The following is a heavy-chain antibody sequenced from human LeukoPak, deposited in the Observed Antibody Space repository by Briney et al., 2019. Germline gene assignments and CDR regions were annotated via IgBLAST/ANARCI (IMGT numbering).Heavy chain of an antibody. J-gene: IGHJ5*01. V-gene: IGHV3-20*04. CDR2: INWNGGTT. CDR3: AKCSSTSCQINWFDS. D-gene: IGHD2-2*01. CDR1: GFSFDDYG. Sequence: PGGSLRLSCVASGFSFDDYGMSWVRQVPGKGLEWVCGINWNGGTTGYGDSVKGRFTISRDNAANSLYLQMNSLRVEDTALYYCAKCSSTSCQINWFDSWGQGTLVTVSS.